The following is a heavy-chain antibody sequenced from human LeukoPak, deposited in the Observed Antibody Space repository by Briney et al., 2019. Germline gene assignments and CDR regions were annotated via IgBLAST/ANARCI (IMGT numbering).Heavy chain of an antibody. Sequence: ASVKVSCKASGYTFNSYGISWVRQAPGQGLEWMGWISGNNGNTNYVQKLQGRVTMTTDTSASTAYMELRSLRSDDTAVYYCARDLGRVGAIPPNFDYWGQGTLVTVSS. D-gene: IGHD1-26*01. CDR3: ARDLGRVGAIPPNFDY. V-gene: IGHV1-18*01. CDR2: ISGNNGNT. CDR1: GYTFNSYG. J-gene: IGHJ4*02.